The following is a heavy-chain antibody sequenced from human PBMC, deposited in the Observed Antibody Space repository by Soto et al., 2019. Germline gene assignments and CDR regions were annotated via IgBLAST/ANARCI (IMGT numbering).Heavy chain of an antibody. CDR1: GLTFSDHY. CDR3: ARAPYFGSGTYYYYALDV. J-gene: IGHJ6*02. CDR2: ISSSAGTI. D-gene: IGHD3-10*01. Sequence: QVQLVESGGGLVKPGGSLRLSCAASGLTFSDHYMTGIRQAPGKGLEWISYISSSAGTIYYADSVKGRFTISRDNAKNSLSLQMTNRRAEDTAVYYCARAPYFGSGTYYYYALDVWGQGTTVTVSS. V-gene: IGHV3-11*01.